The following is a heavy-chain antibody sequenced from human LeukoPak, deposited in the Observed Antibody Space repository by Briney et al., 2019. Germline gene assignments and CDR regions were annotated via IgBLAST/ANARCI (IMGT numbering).Heavy chain of an antibody. CDR2: ISGGGDIT. V-gene: IGHV3-23*01. J-gene: IGHJ4*02. Sequence: GGSLRLSCAASGFDFANHAMSWVRQTAGKGLEWVSAISGGGDITYYADSVKGRFTISRDNSKDTLFLQMHSLRPGDTAVYYCVREDTPATANYWGQGTLVTISS. CDR1: GFDFANHA. D-gene: IGHD2-21*02. CDR3: VREDTPATANY.